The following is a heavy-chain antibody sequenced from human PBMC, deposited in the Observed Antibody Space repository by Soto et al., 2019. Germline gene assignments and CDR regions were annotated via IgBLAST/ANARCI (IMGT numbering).Heavy chain of an antibody. CDR2: IYVTGAV. Sequence: SETLSLTCAVSGGSISSGGYYWSWIRQHPGKGLEWIGHIYVTGAVDYNPSLRDRITISQDTSERQFSLNLRLVTAADTAVYYCARLRIATNNYKWFATWGQVNLVT. CDR3: ARLRIATNNYKWFAT. D-gene: IGHD2-21*01. V-gene: IGHV4-31*11. J-gene: IGHJ5*02. CDR1: GGSISSGGYY.